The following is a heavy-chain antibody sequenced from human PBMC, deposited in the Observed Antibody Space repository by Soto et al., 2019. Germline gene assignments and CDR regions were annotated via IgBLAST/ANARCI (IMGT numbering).Heavy chain of an antibody. CDR2: IYYSGST. CDR1: GGSISSGGYY. D-gene: IGHD1-20*01. Sequence: SETLSLTCTVSGGSISSGGYYWSWIRQHPGKGLEWIGYIYYSGSTYYNPSLKSRVTISVDTSKNQFSLKLSSVTAADTAVYYCARDGGITGASPSGNWFDPWGQGTLVTVSS. CDR3: ARDGGITGASPSGNWFDP. V-gene: IGHV4-31*03. J-gene: IGHJ5*02.